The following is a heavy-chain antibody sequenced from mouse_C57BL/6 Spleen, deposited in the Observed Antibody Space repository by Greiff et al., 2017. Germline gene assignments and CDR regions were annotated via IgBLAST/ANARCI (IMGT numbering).Heavy chain of an antibody. CDR3: ARRGLNWDHFDY. V-gene: IGHV1-61*01. D-gene: IGHD4-1*01. CDR1: GYTFTSYW. CDR2: IYPSDSET. Sequence: QVQLQQPGAELVRPGSSVKLSCKASGYTFTSYWMDWVKQRPGQGLEWIGYIYPSDSETHYNQKFKDKATLTVDKSSSTAYMQLSSLPSEDSAVYYWARRGLNWDHFDYWGQGTTLTVSS. J-gene: IGHJ2*01.